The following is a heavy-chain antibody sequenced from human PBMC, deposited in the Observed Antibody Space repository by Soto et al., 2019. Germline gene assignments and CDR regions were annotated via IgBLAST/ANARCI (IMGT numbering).Heavy chain of an antibody. Sequence: GGSLRLSFPAFGLPSGGSAFPWFPQPPAKGLGWVAVIWYDGSNKYYADSVKGRFTISRDNSKNTLYLQMNSLRAEDTAVYYCARESYDSSGSLYYYYGMDVWGQGTTVTVSS. CDR3: ARESYDSSGSLYYYYGMDV. V-gene: IGHV3-33*01. CDR1: GLPSGGSA. CDR2: IWYDGSNK. D-gene: IGHD3-22*01. J-gene: IGHJ6*02.